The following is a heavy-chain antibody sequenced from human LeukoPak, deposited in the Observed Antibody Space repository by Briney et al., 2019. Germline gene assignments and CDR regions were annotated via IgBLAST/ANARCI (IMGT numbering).Heavy chain of an antibody. D-gene: IGHD3-22*01. J-gene: IGHJ4*02. CDR2: INPNSGGT. CDR3: AYDSSGYYLYYFDY. CDR1: GYTFTGYY. Sequence: ASVKVSCKASGYTFTGYYMHWVRQAPGQGLEWMGWINPNSGGTNYAQKFQGRVTMTRDTSISTAYMELSRLRSDDTAVYYCAYDSSGYYLYYFDYWGQGTLVTVSS. V-gene: IGHV1-2*02.